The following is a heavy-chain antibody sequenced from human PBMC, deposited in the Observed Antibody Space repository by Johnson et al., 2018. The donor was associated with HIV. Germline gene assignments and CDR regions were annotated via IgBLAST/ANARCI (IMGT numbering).Heavy chain of an antibody. CDR1: GFTFSSYA. Sequence: QVQLVESGGGVVQPGRSLRLSCAASGFTFSSYAQHWVRQTPGKGLEWVAVISYDGSNKYYADSVKGRFPLSRDNSKNTLYRQMNSLRAEDTAVYYCAKDGAYSSSFFDAFDIWGQGTMVTVSS. CDR3: AKDGAYSSSFFDAFDI. J-gene: IGHJ3*02. D-gene: IGHD6-13*01. V-gene: IGHV3-30-3*01. CDR2: ISYDGSNK.